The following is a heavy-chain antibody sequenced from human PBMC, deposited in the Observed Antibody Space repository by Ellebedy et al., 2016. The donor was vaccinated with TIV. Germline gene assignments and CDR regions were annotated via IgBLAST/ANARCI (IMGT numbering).Heavy chain of an antibody. CDR2: INKAGSRK. CDR3: VRYVAAFDI. J-gene: IGHJ3*02. CDR1: GFTFSSYW. Sequence: GESLKISCAGPGFTFSSYWMSWVRQAPGTGLEWVDNINKAGSRKYYVDSVKGRFTISRDNAKKSLYLQMNSLRAEDTAVYYCVRYVAAFDIWGQGTMVTVSS. V-gene: IGHV3-7*03. D-gene: IGHD3-16*01.